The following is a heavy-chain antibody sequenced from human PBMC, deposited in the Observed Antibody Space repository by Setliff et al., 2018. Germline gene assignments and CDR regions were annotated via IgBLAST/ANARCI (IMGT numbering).Heavy chain of an antibody. J-gene: IGHJ5*02. Sequence: SETLSLTCTVSGDYISSQYWSWIRQPPGKGLEWIGYISNRGSTDYNPSLKSRVTISVDTSKNQFSLKLSSVTAADTALYYCARQSVRGLADNNWFDPWGQGTLVTVSS. CDR3: ARQSVRGLADNNWFDP. CDR2: ISNRGST. CDR1: GDYISSQY. D-gene: IGHD2-15*01. V-gene: IGHV4-59*08.